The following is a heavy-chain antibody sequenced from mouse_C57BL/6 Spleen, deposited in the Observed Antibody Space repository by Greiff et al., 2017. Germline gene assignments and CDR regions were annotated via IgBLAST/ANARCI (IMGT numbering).Heavy chain of an antibody. J-gene: IGHJ3*01. V-gene: IGHV1-64*01. CDR3: ARRDYGSSSFAY. CDR2: IHPNSGST. CDR1: GYTFTSYW. D-gene: IGHD1-1*01. Sequence: QVQLQQPGAELVKPGASVQLSCKASGYTFTSYWMHWVKQRPGQGLEWIGMIHPNSGSTNYNEKFKSKATLTVDKSSSTAYMQLSSLTSEDSAVYYCARRDYGSSSFAYWGQGTLVTVSA.